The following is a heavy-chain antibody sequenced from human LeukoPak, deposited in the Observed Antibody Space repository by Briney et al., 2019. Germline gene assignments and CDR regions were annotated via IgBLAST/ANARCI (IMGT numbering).Heavy chain of an antibody. CDR2: INWKTGNG. J-gene: IGHJ2*01. D-gene: IGHD5-24*01. CDR1: GFNFDDYA. Sequence: QPGRSLRHSCAVSGFNFDDYAMHWVRQAPGRGLEWVSGINWKTGNGIYADSVKGRFTISRDNAKNSLYLQMSSLRAEDTALYYCTRRAARWQFDLWGRGTLLTVSS. V-gene: IGHV3-9*01. CDR3: TRRAARWQFDL.